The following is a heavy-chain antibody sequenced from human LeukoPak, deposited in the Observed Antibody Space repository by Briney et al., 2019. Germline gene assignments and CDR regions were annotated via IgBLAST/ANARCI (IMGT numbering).Heavy chain of an antibody. D-gene: IGHD3-22*01. CDR1: GFTFSSYW. CDR3: ARGGGYYDSSGYYDY. Sequence: PGGSLRLSCAASGFTFSSYWMHWVRQAPGKGLVWDSRINSDGSSTSYADSVKGRFTISRDNAKNTLYLQMNSLRAEDTAVYYCARGGGYYDSSGYYDYWGQGTLVTVSS. CDR2: INSDGSST. J-gene: IGHJ4*02. V-gene: IGHV3-74*01.